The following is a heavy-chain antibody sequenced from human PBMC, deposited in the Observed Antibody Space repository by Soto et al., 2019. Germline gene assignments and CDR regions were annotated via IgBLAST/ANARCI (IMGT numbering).Heavy chain of an antibody. J-gene: IGHJ4*02. CDR1: GFSFSDYS. Sequence: GGSMRLSCVASGFSFSDYSMTWMRQAPGGGLDLVAFISNTAITYYYADSVKGRFTISRDNARNSLYLQMNSLRAEDAAVYYCATKYDFWSGYHPYWGQGSLVTVSS. V-gene: IGHV3-11*01. CDR2: ISNTAITY. CDR3: ATKYDFWSGYHPY. D-gene: IGHD3-3*01.